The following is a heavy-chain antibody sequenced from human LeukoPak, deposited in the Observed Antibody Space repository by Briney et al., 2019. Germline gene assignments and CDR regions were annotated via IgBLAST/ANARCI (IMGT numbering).Heavy chain of an antibody. D-gene: IGHD6-13*01. J-gene: IGHJ6*02. CDR2: ISSSGGST. V-gene: IGHV3-23*01. CDR1: GFTFSSYA. CDR3: AKVNPQLVNFNGMDV. Sequence: GGSLRLSCAASGFTFSSYAMSWVRQAPGKGLEWVSAISSSGGSTYYADSVKGRFTISRDNSKNTLYLQMNSLRAEDTAVYYCAKVNPQLVNFNGMDVWGQGTTVTVSS.